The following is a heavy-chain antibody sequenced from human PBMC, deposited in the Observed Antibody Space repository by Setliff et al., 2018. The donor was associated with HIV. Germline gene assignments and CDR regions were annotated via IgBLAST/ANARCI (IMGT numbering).Heavy chain of an antibody. Sequence: PSETLSLTCTVSGDSISNYYWSWVRQPPGKGLEWIGYIYTTGSTNYNPSLKSRVTISVDTSKNQFSLNLSSVTAADTAVYYCARGGLGVVGAIDYWSQGTLVTVSS. CDR3: ARGGLGVVGAIDY. D-gene: IGHD2-15*01. CDR2: IYTTGST. J-gene: IGHJ4*02. CDR1: GDSISNYY. V-gene: IGHV4-4*09.